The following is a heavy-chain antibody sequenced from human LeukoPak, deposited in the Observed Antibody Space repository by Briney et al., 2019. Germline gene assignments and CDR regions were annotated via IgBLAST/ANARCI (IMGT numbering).Heavy chain of an antibody. CDR1: GFTFSSYA. J-gene: IGHJ4*02. CDR2: ISETSSLI. CDR3: VRDWDDYGGNYDS. D-gene: IGHD4-23*01. V-gene: IGHV3-48*04. Sequence: PGGSLRLSCAASGFTFSSYAMSWIRQAPGKGLEWISYISETSSLIHYADSVKGRFTISRDNGKNSVYLQMNSLRVEDTAVYYCVRDWDDYGGNYDSWGQGTLVTVSS.